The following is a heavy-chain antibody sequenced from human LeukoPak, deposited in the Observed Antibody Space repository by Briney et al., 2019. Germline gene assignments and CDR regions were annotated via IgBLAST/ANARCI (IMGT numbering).Heavy chain of an antibody. Sequence: GGSLRLSCAASGFTLSSYGMHWVRHAPGKGREGVAFIWYDGSNKYYGDSVKGGFTISRDNSKNTLYLQMNSLRAEDTAVYYCARGICGGDCYFDYWGQGTLVTVSS. D-gene: IGHD2-21*02. J-gene: IGHJ4*02. V-gene: IGHV3-33*01. CDR1: GFTLSSYG. CDR2: IWYDGSNK. CDR3: ARGICGGDCYFDY.